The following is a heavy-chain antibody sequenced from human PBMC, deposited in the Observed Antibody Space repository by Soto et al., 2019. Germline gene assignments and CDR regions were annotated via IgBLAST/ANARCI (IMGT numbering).Heavy chain of an antibody. D-gene: IGHD1-20*01. J-gene: IGHJ4*02. CDR1: GYSFTNYW. V-gene: IGHV5-51*01. CDR3: ARSRITGSTRTFDY. CDR2: IYPGDSDT. Sequence: PGESLKISCKGSGYSFTNYWIGWVRQMPGKGLEWMGIIYPGDSDTRYSPSFQGQVTISVDKSISTAYLQWRSLKASDSGMYYCARSRITGSTRTFDYWGQETLVTVSS.